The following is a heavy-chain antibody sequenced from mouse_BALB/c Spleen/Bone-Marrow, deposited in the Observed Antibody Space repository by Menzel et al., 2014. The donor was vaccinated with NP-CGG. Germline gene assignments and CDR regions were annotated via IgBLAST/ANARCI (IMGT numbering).Heavy chain of an antibody. CDR1: GYTFTSYW. J-gene: IGHJ3*01. D-gene: IGHD1-1*01. CDR2: IAPGSGST. V-gene: IGHV1S41*01. Sequence: DLVKPGASVKLSCKASGYTFTSYWINWIKQRPGQGLEWIGRIAPGSGSTYYNEMFKGKATLTVDTSSSTAYIQPSRLSSEDSAVYFWARGGDYYGSSSFAYWGQGTLVTVSA. CDR3: ARGGDYYGSSSFAY.